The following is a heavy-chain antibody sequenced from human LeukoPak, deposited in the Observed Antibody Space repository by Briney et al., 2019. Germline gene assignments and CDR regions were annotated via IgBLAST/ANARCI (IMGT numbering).Heavy chain of an antibody. D-gene: IGHD6-13*01. J-gene: IGHJ4*02. CDR3: ARGVYIAAAQYAY. CDR1: GGSISSYY. Sequence: SETLSLTCTVSGGSISSYYWSWIRQPPGKGLEWIGYIYYSGTTNYNPSLKSRVTISVNTSKNQFSLKLSSVTAADTAVYYCARGVYIAAAQYAYWGQGTLVTVSS. V-gene: IGHV4-59*01. CDR2: IYYSGTT.